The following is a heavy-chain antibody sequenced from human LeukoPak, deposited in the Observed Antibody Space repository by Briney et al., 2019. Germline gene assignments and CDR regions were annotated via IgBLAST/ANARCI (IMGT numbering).Heavy chain of an antibody. V-gene: IGHV4-4*09. D-gene: IGHD6-13*01. CDR2: IYTSGST. CDR3: AGFIAAAGVDY. CDR1: GGSISSYY. Sequence: SETLSLTCTVSGGSISSYYWSWIRQPPGKGLEWIGYIYTSGSTNYNPSLKSRVTISVDTSKNQFSLKLSSVTAADTAVYYCAGFIAAAGVDYWGHGTLVTVYS. J-gene: IGHJ4*01.